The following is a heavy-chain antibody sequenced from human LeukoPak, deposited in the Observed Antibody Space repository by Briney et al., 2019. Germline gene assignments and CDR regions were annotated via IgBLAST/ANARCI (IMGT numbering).Heavy chain of an antibody. D-gene: IGHD6-19*01. V-gene: IGHV3-15*01. CDR1: GFTFSSYT. CDR2: IKSKTDGGTT. J-gene: IGHJ4*02. CDR3: TTASKIAVAGTDSDY. Sequence: GGSLRLSCAASGFTFSSYTMSWVRQAPGKGLEWVGRIKSKTDGGTTDYAAPVKGRFTISRDDSKNTLYLQMNSLKTEDTAVYYCTTASKIAVAGTDSDYWGQGTLVTVSS.